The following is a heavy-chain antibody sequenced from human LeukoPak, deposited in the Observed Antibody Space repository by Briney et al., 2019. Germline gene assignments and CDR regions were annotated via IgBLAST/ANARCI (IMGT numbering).Heavy chain of an antibody. CDR3: SRSSFVVPFYYMDV. CDR1: GFTVSSNY. CDR2: IYSSGIT. V-gene: IGHV3-66*03. Sequence: GGSLRLSCAASGFTVSSNYMSWVRQAPGKGLEWVSVIYSSGITYYADSVKGRFTISRDNSEDTLFLEMHSLRADDTAMYYCSRSSFVVPFYYMDVWGKGTPVTVSS. J-gene: IGHJ6*03. D-gene: IGHD3-16*02.